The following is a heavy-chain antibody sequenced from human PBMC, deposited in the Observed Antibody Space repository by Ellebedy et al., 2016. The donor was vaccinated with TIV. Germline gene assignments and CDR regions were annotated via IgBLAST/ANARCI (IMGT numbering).Heavy chain of an antibody. CDR1: GYTFTSYD. V-gene: IGHV1-8*01. J-gene: IGHJ6*02. CDR2: MNPNSGNT. Sequence: AASVKVSCKASGYTFTSYDINWVRQATGQGPEWMGWMNPNSGNTGYAQKFQGRVTITADKSTSTAYMDLSSLRSEDTAVFYCVSNLFGVDAWGQGTTVTVS. CDR3: VSNLFGVDA.